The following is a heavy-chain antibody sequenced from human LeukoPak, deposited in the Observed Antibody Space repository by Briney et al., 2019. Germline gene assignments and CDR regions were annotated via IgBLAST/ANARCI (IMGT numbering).Heavy chain of an antibody. CDR3: ARDTRNYYDSSGIHGYFDY. D-gene: IGHD3-22*01. Sequence: GASVKVSCKASGYTFTGYYMHWVRQAPGQGLEWMGWINPNSGGTNYAQKFQGRVTMTRDTSISTAYMELSRLRSDDTAVYYCARDTRNYYDSSGIHGYFDYWGQGTLVTVSS. J-gene: IGHJ4*02. CDR2: INPNSGGT. CDR1: GYTFTGYY. V-gene: IGHV1-2*02.